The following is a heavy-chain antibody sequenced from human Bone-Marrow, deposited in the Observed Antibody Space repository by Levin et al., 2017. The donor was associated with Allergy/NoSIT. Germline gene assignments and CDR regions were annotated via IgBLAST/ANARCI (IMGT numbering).Heavy chain of an antibody. Sequence: GESLKISCAASGFTFSTYGMHWVRQAPGKGLEWVAVISYDGSNKYYADSVKGRFTISRDNSKNTLYLQMNSLRPEDTAVYYCAKGGRYYESSGYDWYFDLWGRGTLVTVSS. D-gene: IGHD3-22*01. J-gene: IGHJ2*01. V-gene: IGHV3-30*18. CDR3: AKGGRYYESSGYDWYFDL. CDR2: ISYDGSNK. CDR1: GFTFSTYG.